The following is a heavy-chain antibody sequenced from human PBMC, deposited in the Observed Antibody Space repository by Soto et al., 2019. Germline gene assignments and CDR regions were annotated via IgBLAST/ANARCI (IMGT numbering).Heavy chain of an antibody. V-gene: IGHV4-30-4*08. CDR3: AREEVSYGFLDY. J-gene: IGHJ4*02. CDR2: IYYSGSN. CDR1: GGSISSCDYY. Sequence: SETLSLSCTVSGGSISSCDYYWSWMRQTPGKGLEWIGHIYYSGSNYYNSYLKSRVTISVDTTKNQFSLKMSSVTAADTAVYYCAREEVSYGFLDYWGQGTLVTVSS. D-gene: IGHD5-18*01.